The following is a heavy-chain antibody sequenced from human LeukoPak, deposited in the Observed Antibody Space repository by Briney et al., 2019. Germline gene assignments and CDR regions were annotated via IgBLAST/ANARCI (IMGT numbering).Heavy chain of an antibody. D-gene: IGHD5-12*01. V-gene: IGHV3-7*01. J-gene: IGHJ4*02. CDR2: IKEDGSEK. Sequence: WGSLRLSCVASRFTFGNYWMTWVRQAPGKGLEWVANIKEDGSEKYYVDSVKGRFTISRDNAKNSLYLQMSSLRAEDTAVYYCAKYRLIWLPAPVFEYWGQGTLVTVSS. CDR3: AKYRLIWLPAPVFEY. CDR1: RFTFGNYW.